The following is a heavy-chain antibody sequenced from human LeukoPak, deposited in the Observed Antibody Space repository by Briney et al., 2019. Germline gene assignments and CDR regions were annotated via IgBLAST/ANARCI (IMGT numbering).Heavy chain of an antibody. CDR1: GFTFSSYA. J-gene: IGHJ4*02. Sequence: PGGSLRLSWAASGFTFSSYAMSWVRQAPEKGLEWVSAISGSGGSTYYADSVKGRFTISRDNSKNTLYLQMNSLRAEDTAVYYCAKKNRDIVVVPAATYDYWGQGTLVTVSS. CDR2: ISGSGGST. CDR3: AKKNRDIVVVPAATYDY. D-gene: IGHD2-2*01. V-gene: IGHV3-23*01.